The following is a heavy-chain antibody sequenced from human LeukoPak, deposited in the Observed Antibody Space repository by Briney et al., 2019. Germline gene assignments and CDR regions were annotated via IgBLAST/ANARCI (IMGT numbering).Heavy chain of an antibody. D-gene: IGHD3-16*02. CDR3: ARGSFSVPPIDY. CDR2: MNPNSGNT. Sequence: GASVKVSCKASGYTFTSYGITWVRQAPGQGLEWMGWMNPNSGNTGYAQKFQGRVTMTRNTSISTAYMELSSLRSEDTAVYYCARGSFSVPPIDYWGQGTLVTVSS. CDR1: GYTFTSYG. J-gene: IGHJ4*02. V-gene: IGHV1-8*02.